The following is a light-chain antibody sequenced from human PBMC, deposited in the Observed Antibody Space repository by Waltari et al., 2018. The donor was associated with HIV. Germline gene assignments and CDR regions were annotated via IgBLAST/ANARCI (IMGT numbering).Light chain of an antibody. CDR2: SSD. V-gene: IGLV1-44*01. J-gene: IGLJ3*02. Sequence: QSVLTQPPSASGTPGQRVTISCSGGSSNIGVNTVNWYQQVTGTAPKIIVYSSDQRPSGVSDRFSGSKSGASASLAISGLQSEDEADYYCAAWDDRLNVWLFGGGTKLTVL. CDR1: SSNIGVNT. CDR3: AAWDDRLNVWL.